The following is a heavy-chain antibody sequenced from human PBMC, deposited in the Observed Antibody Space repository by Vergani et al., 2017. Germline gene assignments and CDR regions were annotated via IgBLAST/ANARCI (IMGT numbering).Heavy chain of an antibody. J-gene: IGHJ4*02. D-gene: IGHD6-13*01. Sequence: QVQLQESGPGLVKPSETLSLPFTVSNDSVSNTFYYWGWIRQTPGKGLEWIGSIYYSGSTYYNPSLESRVTMSVDTSKNQFSLKLNSVTAAYKAVYYCARGSRAEGGSGPDKWGQGTLVTVSS. V-gene: IGHV4-39*07. CDR1: NDSVSNTFYY. CDR2: IYYSGST. CDR3: ARGSRAEGGSGPDK.